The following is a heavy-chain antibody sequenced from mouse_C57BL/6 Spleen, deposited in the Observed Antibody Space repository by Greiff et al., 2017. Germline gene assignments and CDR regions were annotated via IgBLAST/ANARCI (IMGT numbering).Heavy chain of an antibody. Sequence: VQLKESGPGLVKPSQSLSLTCSVTGYSITSGYYWNWIRQFPGNKLEWMGYISYDGSNNYNPSLKNRISITRDTSKNQFFLRLNSVTTEDTAIYYCASEDDGYFDYRGQGTTLTVSS. CDR1: GYSITSGYY. D-gene: IGHD2-12*01. J-gene: IGHJ2*01. CDR3: ASEDDGYFDY. V-gene: IGHV3-6*01. CDR2: ISYDGSN.